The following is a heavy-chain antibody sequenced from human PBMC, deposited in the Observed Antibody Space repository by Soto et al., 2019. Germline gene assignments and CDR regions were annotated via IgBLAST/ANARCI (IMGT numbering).Heavy chain of an antibody. D-gene: IGHD2-15*01. CDR3: AKVPIVVVVAAAPWYFDY. CDR1: GFTFSSYA. CDR2: ISGSGGST. V-gene: IGHV3-23*01. Sequence: GGSLRLSCAASGFTFSSYAMSWVRQAPGKGLEWVSAISGSGGSTYYADSVKGRFTISRDNSKNTLYLQMNSLRAEDTAVYYCAKVPIVVVVAAAPWYFDYWGQGTLVTVSS. J-gene: IGHJ4*02.